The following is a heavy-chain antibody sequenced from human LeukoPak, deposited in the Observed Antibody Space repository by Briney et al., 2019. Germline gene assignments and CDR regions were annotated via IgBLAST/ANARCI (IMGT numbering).Heavy chain of an antibody. Sequence: PSETLSLTCSVSGASISSYYWNWIRQPPGKGLGWIGNIYIRGSTNYNPSLKSRVTISLDTSKDQFSLKLTSVTAADTAFYYCAKDWELGSWGQGTLVTVSS. CDR1: GASISSYY. CDR3: AKDWELGS. CDR2: IYIRGST. J-gene: IGHJ5*02. V-gene: IGHV4-59*01. D-gene: IGHD1-26*01.